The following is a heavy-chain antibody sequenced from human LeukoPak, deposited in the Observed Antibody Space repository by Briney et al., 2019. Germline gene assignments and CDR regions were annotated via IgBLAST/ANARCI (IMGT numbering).Heavy chain of an antibody. CDR1: GGSISSYY. CDR3: ARHKDHYDSSGYYSPSDY. CDR2: IYYSGST. Sequence: NTSETLSLTCTVSGGSISSYYWNWVRQPPGKGLEWIGYIYYSGSTKYNPSLKGRATISVDTSKNQFSLKLSSVTAADTAVYYCARHKDHYDSSGYYSPSDYWGQGTLVTVSS. V-gene: IGHV4-59*08. D-gene: IGHD3-22*01. J-gene: IGHJ4*02.